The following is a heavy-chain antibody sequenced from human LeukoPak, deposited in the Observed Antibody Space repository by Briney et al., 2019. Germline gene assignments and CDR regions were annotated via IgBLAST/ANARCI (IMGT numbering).Heavy chain of an antibody. CDR2: ISGSGGST. CDR1: GLTFSSYA. Sequence: GGSLRLSCAASGLTFSSYAMSWVRQAPGKGLEWVSAISGSGGSTYYADSVKGRFTISRDNSKNTLYLQMNSLRAEDTAVYYCAKGFGGLQVGLFDYWGQGTLVTVSS. V-gene: IGHV3-23*01. J-gene: IGHJ4*02. CDR3: AKGFGGLQVGLFDY. D-gene: IGHD3-16*01.